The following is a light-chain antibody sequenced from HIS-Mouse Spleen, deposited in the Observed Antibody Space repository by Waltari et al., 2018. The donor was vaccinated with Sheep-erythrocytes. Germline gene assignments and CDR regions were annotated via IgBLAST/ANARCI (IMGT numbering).Light chain of an antibody. CDR2: DVS. CDR3: CSYAGSYNHV. Sequence: QSALTQPRSVSGSPGQSVTIPCTGTSSDVGGYNYFSLYQPPPGKAPKLMIYDVSKRPSWVPDRFSRSKSGNTASLTISGLQAEDEADYYCCSYAGSYNHVFATGTKVTVL. J-gene: IGLJ1*01. CDR1: SSDVGGYNY. V-gene: IGLV2-11*01.